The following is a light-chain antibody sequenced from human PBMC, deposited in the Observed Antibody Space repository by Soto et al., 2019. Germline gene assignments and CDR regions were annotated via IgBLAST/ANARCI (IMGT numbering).Light chain of an antibody. Sequence: QSALTQPASVSGSPGQSITVSCTGTNTDVGGYNYVSWYQQHPGKAPKLMIYEVSKRPSGVPDRFSGSKSGNTASLTVSGLQTEDEADYYCSSYAGSYTVVFGGGTKLTVL. J-gene: IGLJ2*01. CDR3: SSYAGSYTVV. CDR1: NTDVGGYNY. V-gene: IGLV2-8*01. CDR2: EVS.